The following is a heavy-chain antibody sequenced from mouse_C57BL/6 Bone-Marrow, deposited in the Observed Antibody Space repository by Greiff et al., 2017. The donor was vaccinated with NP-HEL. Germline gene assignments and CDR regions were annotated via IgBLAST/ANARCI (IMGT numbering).Heavy chain of an antibody. J-gene: IGHJ4*01. V-gene: IGHV5-16*01. CDR2: INYDGSST. CDR3: AREGGLRRRTYAMDY. D-gene: IGHD2-4*01. Sequence: EVKLMESEGGLVQPGSSMKLSCTASGFTFSDYYMAWVRQVPEKGLEWVANINYDGSSTYYLASLKSRFIISRDNAKNILYLQMSSMKSKDTATYYCAREGGLRRRTYAMDYWGQGTSVTVSS. CDR1: GFTFSDYY.